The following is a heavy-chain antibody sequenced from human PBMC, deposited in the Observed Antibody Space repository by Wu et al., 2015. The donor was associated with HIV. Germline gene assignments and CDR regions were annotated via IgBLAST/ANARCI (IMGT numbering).Heavy chain of an antibody. J-gene: IGHJ1*01. V-gene: IGHV1-46*02. D-gene: IGHD2-8*01. Sequence: QVHLTQSGTEVKKPGVSVKISCKISEYSFNELSMHWVRQAPGQGLEWMGIINPSGGSTTYAQKFQDRVTMIRDTSTSTFYMELSSLRSEDTAVYYCARANGRVRAEYLQHWGQGHPGHRLL. CDR1: EYSFNELS. CDR3: ARANGRVRAEYLQH. CDR2: INPSGGST.